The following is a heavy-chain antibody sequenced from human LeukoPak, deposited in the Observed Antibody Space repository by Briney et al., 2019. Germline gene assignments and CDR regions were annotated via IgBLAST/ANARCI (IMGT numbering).Heavy chain of an antibody. V-gene: IGHV1-18*01. CDR2: ISAYNGNT. CDR1: GYTFTSYG. J-gene: IGHJ6*03. D-gene: IGHD3-22*01. Sequence: GASVKVSCKASGYTFTSYGISWVRQAPGQGLEWMVWISAYNGNTNYAQKLQGRVTMTTDTSTSTAYMELRSLRSDDTAVYYCASATLHYYDSSGRNKTNYYYYMDVWGTGTTVTVSS. CDR3: ASATLHYYDSSGRNKTNYYYYMDV.